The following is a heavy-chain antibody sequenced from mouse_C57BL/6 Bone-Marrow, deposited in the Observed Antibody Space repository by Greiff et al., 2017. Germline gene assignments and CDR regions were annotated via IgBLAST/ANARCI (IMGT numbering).Heavy chain of an antibody. V-gene: IGHV6-6*01. Sequence: EVMLVESGGGLVQPGGSMKLSCAASGFTFSDAWMDWVRQSPEKGREWVALIRNKANNHTTYYAESVKGRFTISRDDSKSSVYLQMNSLRPEDTGIYYCTCRERVRVDYWGQGTLVTVSA. D-gene: IGHD2-13*01. CDR1: GFTFSDAW. CDR3: TCRERVRVDY. CDR2: IRNKANNHTT. J-gene: IGHJ3*01.